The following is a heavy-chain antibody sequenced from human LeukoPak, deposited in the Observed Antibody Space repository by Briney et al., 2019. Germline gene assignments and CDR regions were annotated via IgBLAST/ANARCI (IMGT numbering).Heavy chain of an antibody. Sequence: GGSLRLSCAASGFTFSTYAMNWVRQAPGKGLEWVSSIGSSENYIYYADSLKGRFTISRDNAKNSLFLQMNSLRAEDTAVYYCARDRITDFWSGYYTNYFDYWGQGTLVTVSS. CDR3: ARDRITDFWSGYYTNYFDY. CDR1: GFTFSTYA. D-gene: IGHD3-3*01. V-gene: IGHV3-21*06. CDR2: IGSSENYI. J-gene: IGHJ4*02.